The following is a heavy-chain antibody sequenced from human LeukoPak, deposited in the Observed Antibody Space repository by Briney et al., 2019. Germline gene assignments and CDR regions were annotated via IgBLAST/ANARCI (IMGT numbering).Heavy chain of an antibody. D-gene: IGHD2-2*02. Sequence: ASVKVSCTASGGTFSSYAISWVRQAPGQGLEWMGGIIPIFGTANYAQKFQGRVTITADESTSTAYMELSSLRSEDTAVYYCARVGCSSTSCYTVWFDPWGQGTLVTVSS. V-gene: IGHV1-69*13. CDR1: GGTFSSYA. CDR2: IIPIFGTA. J-gene: IGHJ5*02. CDR3: ARVGCSSTSCYTVWFDP.